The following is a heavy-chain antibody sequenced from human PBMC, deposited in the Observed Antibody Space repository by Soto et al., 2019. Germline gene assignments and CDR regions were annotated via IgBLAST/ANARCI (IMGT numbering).Heavy chain of an antibody. J-gene: IGHJ3*02. Sequence: EVQLVESGGGLVKPGGSLRLSCAASGFTFSSYSMNWVRQPPGKGLEWVSSISSSSSYIYYADSVKGRFTISRDNAKNSLYLQMNSLRAEDTAVYYCARVETDAFDIWGQGTMVTVSS. CDR3: ARVETDAFDI. V-gene: IGHV3-21*01. CDR2: ISSSSSYI. CDR1: GFTFSSYS.